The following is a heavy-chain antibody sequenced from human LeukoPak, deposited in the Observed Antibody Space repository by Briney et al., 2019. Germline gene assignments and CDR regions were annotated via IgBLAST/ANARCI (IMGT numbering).Heavy chain of an antibody. CDR3: ARELMDCSGGTCYSSFFDY. CDR1: GGSISSYY. CDR2: IYYSGST. J-gene: IGHJ4*02. D-gene: IGHD2-15*01. Sequence: PSETLSLTCTVSGGSISSYYWSWIRQPPGKGLEWIGYIYYSGSTNYNPSLKSRVTISVDTSKNQFSLKLSSVTAADTAVYYCARELMDCSGGTCYSSFFDYWGQGTLVTVSS. V-gene: IGHV4-59*12.